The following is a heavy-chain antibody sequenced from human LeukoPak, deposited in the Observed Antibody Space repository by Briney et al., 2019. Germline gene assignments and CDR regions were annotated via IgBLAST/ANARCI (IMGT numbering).Heavy chain of an antibody. J-gene: IGHJ6*02. CDR3: AREVVIFPDYYYYGMDV. CDR1: GFTFSSYS. V-gene: IGHV3-21*04. Sequence: GGSLRFSCAASGFTFSSYSMNWVRQAPGKGLEWVSSISSSSSYIYYADSVEGRFTISRDNAKNSLFLQMNSLRADDTAVYYCAREVVIFPDYYYYGMDVWGQGTTVTVSS. D-gene: IGHD2/OR15-2a*01. CDR2: ISSSSSYI.